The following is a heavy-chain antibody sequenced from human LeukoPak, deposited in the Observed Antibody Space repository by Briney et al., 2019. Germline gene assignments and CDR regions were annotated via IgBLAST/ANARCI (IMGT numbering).Heavy chain of an antibody. CDR2: IYYSGST. CDR1: GGSISSYY. J-gene: IGHJ3*02. Sequence: SETLPLTCTVSGGSISSYYWSWIRQPPGKGLEWIGYIYYSGSTNYNPSLKSRVTISVDTSKNRFSLKLSSVTAADTAVYYCARRVLRHFDWLLHDAFDIWGQGAMVTVSS. D-gene: IGHD3-9*01. CDR3: ARRVLRHFDWLLHDAFDI. V-gene: IGHV4-59*12.